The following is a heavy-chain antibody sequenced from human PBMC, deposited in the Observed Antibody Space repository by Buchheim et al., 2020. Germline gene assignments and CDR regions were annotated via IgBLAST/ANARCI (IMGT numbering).Heavy chain of an antibody. V-gene: IGHV4-30-2*01. Sequence: QLQLQESGSGLVKPSQTLSLTCAVSGGSISSGGYSWSWIRQPPGKGLEWIGYIYHSGSTYYNPSLKSRVTISVDRSKNQFSLKLSSVTAADTAVYYCARGGGSESSPPPYYYYGMDVWGQGTT. D-gene: IGHD3-10*01. CDR3: ARGGGSESSPPPYYYYGMDV. J-gene: IGHJ6*02. CDR2: IYHSGST. CDR1: GGSISSGGYS.